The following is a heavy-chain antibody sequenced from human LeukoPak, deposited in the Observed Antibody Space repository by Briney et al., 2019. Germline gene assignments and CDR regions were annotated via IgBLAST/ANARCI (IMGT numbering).Heavy chain of an antibody. CDR2: ITSDASST. Sequence: GGSLRLFCAASGFTFSNYWMHWVRRAPGKGLVWVSRITSDASSTSYADSVKGRFTISRDNAKNTLYLQMNSLRAEDTAVYYCAREFEGQEAGAYGSGSYDVFDIWGQGTMVTVSS. V-gene: IGHV3-74*01. J-gene: IGHJ3*02. D-gene: IGHD3-10*01. CDR1: GFTFSNYW. CDR3: AREFEGQEAGAYGSGSYDVFDI.